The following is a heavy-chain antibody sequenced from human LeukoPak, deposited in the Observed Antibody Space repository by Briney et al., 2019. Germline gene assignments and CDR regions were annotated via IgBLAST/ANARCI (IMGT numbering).Heavy chain of an antibody. V-gene: IGHV3-23*01. CDR1: GFTFSSYA. CDR2: ISGGGGST. Sequence: PGGSLRLSCAASGFTFSSYAMNWVRQAPGKGLEWVSVISGGGGSTYYADSVKGRFTISRDNSKNTLYLQMNSLRAEDTAVYYCAILTVTTSFDYWGQGTLVTVSS. J-gene: IGHJ4*02. CDR3: AILTVTTSFDY. D-gene: IGHD4-17*01.